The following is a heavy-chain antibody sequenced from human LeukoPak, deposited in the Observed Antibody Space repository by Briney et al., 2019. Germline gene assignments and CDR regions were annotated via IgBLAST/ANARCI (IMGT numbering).Heavy chain of an antibody. D-gene: IGHD2-2*01. V-gene: IGHV1-18*01. CDR2: ISAYNGNT. J-gene: IGHJ3*02. CDR3: ATVPWAYLVVVPDANAFDI. Sequence: ASVKVSCKASGYTFTSYGISWVRQAPGQGLEWMGWISAYNGNTNYAQKLQGRVTMTTDTSTSTAYMELRSLRSDDTAVYYCATVPWAYLVVVPDANAFDIWGQGTMVTVSS. CDR1: GYTFTSYG.